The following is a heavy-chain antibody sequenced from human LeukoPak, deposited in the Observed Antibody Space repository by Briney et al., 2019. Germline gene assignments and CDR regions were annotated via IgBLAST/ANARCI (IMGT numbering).Heavy chain of an antibody. Sequence: ASVKVSCKASGYTFTGYYMHWVRQAPGQGLEWMGWINPNSGGTNYAQKFQGRVTMTRDMSTSTVYMELSSLRYEDTAVYYCARVPRGGDEFDPWGQGTLVTVPS. D-gene: IGHD3-16*01. CDR1: GYTFTGYY. J-gene: IGHJ5*02. CDR3: ARVPRGGDEFDP. V-gene: IGHV1-2*02. CDR2: INPNSGGT.